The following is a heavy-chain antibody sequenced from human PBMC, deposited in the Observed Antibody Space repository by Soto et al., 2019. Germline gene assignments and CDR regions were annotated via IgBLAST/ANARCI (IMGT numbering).Heavy chain of an antibody. V-gene: IGHV4-59*01. CDR2: VYYSGNT. Sequence: PSETLCLTCTVSGGSISPYYWSWIRQPPGKGLEWIGYVYYSGNTNYNPSLESRVTISVDTSRNRFSLNLTSATAADTAVYYCARKGAAASYAHYYMDVWGRGTAVTVSS. J-gene: IGHJ6*03. CDR1: GGSISPYY. D-gene: IGHD6-13*01. CDR3: ARKGAAASYAHYYMDV.